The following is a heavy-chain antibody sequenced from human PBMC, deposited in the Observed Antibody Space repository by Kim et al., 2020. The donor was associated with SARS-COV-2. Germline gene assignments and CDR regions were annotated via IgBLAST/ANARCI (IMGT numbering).Heavy chain of an antibody. CDR1: GGSISSSSYY. Sequence: SETLSLTCTASGGSISSSSYYWGWIRQPPGKGLEWIGSIYYSGSTYYNPSLKSRVTISVDTSKNQFSLKLSSVTAADTAVYYCARGETWIQLWWHFDYWGQGTLVTVSS. D-gene: IGHD5-18*01. J-gene: IGHJ4*02. V-gene: IGHV4-39*07. CDR2: IYYSGST. CDR3: ARGETWIQLWWHFDY.